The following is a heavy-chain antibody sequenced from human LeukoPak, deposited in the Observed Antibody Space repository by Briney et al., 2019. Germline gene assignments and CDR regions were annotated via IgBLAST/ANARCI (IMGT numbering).Heavy chain of an antibody. J-gene: IGHJ1*01. CDR2: ISAYNGNT. CDR3: ARDLYYYDSSGYLPFQH. Sequence: ASVKVSCKASGYTFTSYGISWVRQAPGQGLEWMGWISAYNGNTNYAQKLQGRVTMTTDTSTSTAYMELRSLRSDDTAVYYCARDLYYYDSSGYLPFQHWGQGTLVTVSS. CDR1: GYTFTSYG. V-gene: IGHV1-18*01. D-gene: IGHD3-22*01.